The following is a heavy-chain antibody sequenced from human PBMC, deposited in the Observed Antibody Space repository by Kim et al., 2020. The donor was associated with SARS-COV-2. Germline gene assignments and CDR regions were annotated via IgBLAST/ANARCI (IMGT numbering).Heavy chain of an antibody. CDR1: GFTVSSNY. V-gene: IGHV3-53*01. Sequence: GGSLRLSCAASGFTVSSNYMSCVRQAPWKGLEWVSVIYSGGNTYYADAVQCRFTISINNSKNTLYLQMNNLSSDDTSVSYCARAPYCRSSTCPDWYFGL. CDR2: IYSGGNT. J-gene: IGHJ2*01. D-gene: IGHD2-2*01. CDR3: ARAPYCRSSTCPDWYFGL.